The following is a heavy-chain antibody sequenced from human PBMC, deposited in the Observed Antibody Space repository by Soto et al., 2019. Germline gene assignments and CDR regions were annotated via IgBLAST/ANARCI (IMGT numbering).Heavy chain of an antibody. D-gene: IGHD5-18*01. CDR3: ARARKGYSYGYRGYFDY. CDR1: GGSISSSNW. J-gene: IGHJ4*02. CDR2: IYHSGST. V-gene: IGHV4-4*02. Sequence: QVQLQESGPGLVKPSGTLSLTCAVSGGSISSSNWWSWVRQPPGTGLDWIGEIYHSGSTHYNPSLRSRVTISVDKSKNQFSLKLSSVTAADTAVYYCARARKGYSYGYRGYFDYWGQGTLVTVSS.